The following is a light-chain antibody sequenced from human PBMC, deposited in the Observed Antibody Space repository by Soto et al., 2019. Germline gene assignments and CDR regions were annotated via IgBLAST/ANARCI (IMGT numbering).Light chain of an antibody. Sequence: EVVMTQSPATLSVSPGEGATLSCRASQSVTSNYLAWYQQKPGKAPRLLIHGISNRATGVPDRFSGSGSGTDFTLTISRLEHEDFAVYYCQQYTAWPLTFGQGTKVEVK. V-gene: IGKV3-20*01. CDR3: QQYTAWPLT. CDR1: QSVTSNY. CDR2: GIS. J-gene: IGKJ1*01.